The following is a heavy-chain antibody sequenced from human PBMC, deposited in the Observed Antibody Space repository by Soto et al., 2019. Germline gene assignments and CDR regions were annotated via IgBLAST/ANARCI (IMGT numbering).Heavy chain of an antibody. CDR3: ARDRGYGSGALDY. CDR1: GDSIRSSNW. CDR2: VYQSGSP. Sequence: QVQLQESGPGLVKPSGTLSLTCVVSGDSIRSSNWWTWVRQPPGKGLEWIGEVYQSGSPNYNPSLKSRIPLSVDKSNNQFSLKLNSVTAADTALYYCARDRGYGSGALDYWGQGTLVTVSS. J-gene: IGHJ4*02. D-gene: IGHD6-19*01. V-gene: IGHV4-4*02.